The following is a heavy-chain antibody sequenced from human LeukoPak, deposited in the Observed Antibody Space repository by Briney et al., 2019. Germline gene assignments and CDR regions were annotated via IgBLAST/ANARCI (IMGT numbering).Heavy chain of an antibody. CDR2: ISYDGSNK. CDR1: GFTFSSYA. D-gene: IGHD4-17*01. Sequence: GGSLRLSCAASGFTFSSYAVHWVRQAPGKGLEWVAVISYDGSNKYYADSVKGRLTISRDNSKNTLYLQMNSLRAEDTAVYYCARGSHDYGHWGQGTLVTVSS. J-gene: IGHJ4*02. CDR3: ARGSHDYGH. V-gene: IGHV3-30-3*01.